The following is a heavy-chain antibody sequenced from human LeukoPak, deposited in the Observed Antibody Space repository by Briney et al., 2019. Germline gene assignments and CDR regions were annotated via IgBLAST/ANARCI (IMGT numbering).Heavy chain of an antibody. D-gene: IGHD2-21*02. J-gene: IGHJ3*02. CDR1: GFTFSSYG. CDR3: TRPGAYCGGDCFDAFDI. Sequence: GGSLRLSCAASGFTFSSYGMHWVRQAPGKGLEWVAFIQYDGSNKYYADSVKGRFTISRDNSKNTLYLQMNSLKTEDTAVYYCTRPGAYCGGDCFDAFDIWGQGTMVTVSS. CDR2: IQYDGSNK. V-gene: IGHV3-30*02.